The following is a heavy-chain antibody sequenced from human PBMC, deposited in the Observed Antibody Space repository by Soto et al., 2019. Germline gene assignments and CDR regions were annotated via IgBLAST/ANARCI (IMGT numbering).Heavy chain of an antibody. CDR1: GFTFGDYA. D-gene: IGHD4-17*01. CDR2: IRRKTYGGTT. V-gene: IGHV3-49*03. Sequence: PGGSLRLSCTASGFTFGDYAISWFRQAPGKGLEWVGFIRRKTYGGTTEYAASVKGRFTISRDDSKSIAYLQMDSLKTEDTAVYYCTRDPNDYGDLTGYYYMDVWGKGTTVTVSS. CDR3: TRDPNDYGDLTGYYYMDV. J-gene: IGHJ6*03.